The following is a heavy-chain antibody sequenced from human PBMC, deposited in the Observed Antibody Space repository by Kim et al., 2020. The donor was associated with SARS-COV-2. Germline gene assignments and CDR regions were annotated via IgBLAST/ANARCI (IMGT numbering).Heavy chain of an antibody. D-gene: IGHD3-10*01. V-gene: IGHV3-7*03. CDR1: GFTFSHYW. J-gene: IGHJ6*02. CDR2: IKHDGSEK. Sequence: GGSLRLSCAASGFTFSHYWMAWVRQAPGKGLEWVAYIKHDGSEKSYVDSVKGRFFISRDNSMYLHMISLRPEDTAVYYCARGARGYDYGRFSYTGMEVWGRGITVTVSS. CDR3: ARGARGYDYGRFSYTGMEV.